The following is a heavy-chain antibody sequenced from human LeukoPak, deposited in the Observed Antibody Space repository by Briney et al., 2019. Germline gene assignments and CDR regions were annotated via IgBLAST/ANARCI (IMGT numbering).Heavy chain of an antibody. CDR2: IYYSGST. Sequence: SETLSLTCTVSGGSIGSYYWSWIRQPPGKGLEWIGYIYYSGSTNYNPSLKSRVTISVDTSKNQFSLKLSSVTAADTAVYYCARRWQLVEDYWGQGTLVTVSS. CDR1: GGSIGSYY. CDR3: ARRWQLVEDY. J-gene: IGHJ4*02. V-gene: IGHV4-59*08. D-gene: IGHD6-6*01.